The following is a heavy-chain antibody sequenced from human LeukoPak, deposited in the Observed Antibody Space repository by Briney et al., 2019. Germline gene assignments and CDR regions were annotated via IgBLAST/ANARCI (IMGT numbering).Heavy chain of an antibody. CDR3: ARDCIVVVPAAHYFVY. CDR1: GFTFSSYS. Sequence: NSGGSLRLSCAASGFTFSSYSMNWVRQAPGKGLEWVSSISSSSSYIYYADSVKGRFTISRDNAKNSLYLQMNSLRAEDTAVYYCARDCIVVVPAAHYFVYWGQGTLVTVSS. J-gene: IGHJ4*02. D-gene: IGHD2-2*01. CDR2: ISSSSSYI. V-gene: IGHV3-21*01.